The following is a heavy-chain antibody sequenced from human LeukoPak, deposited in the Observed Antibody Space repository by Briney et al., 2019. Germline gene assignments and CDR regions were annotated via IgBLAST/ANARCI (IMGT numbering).Heavy chain of an antibody. CDR2: INPNSGGT. CDR3: AKENYDILTSSQRGPFDY. CDR1: GYTFTGYY. D-gene: IGHD3-9*01. J-gene: IGHJ4*02. V-gene: IGHV1-2*02. Sequence: ASVKVSCKASGYTFTGYYMHWVRQAPGQGLEWMGWINPNSGGTNYAQKFQGRVTMTRDTSISTAYMELSRLRSDDTALYYCAKENYDILTSSQRGPFDYWGQGTLVTVSS.